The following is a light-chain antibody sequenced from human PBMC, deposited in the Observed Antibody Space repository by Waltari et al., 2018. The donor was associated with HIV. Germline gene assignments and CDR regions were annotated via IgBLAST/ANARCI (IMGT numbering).Light chain of an antibody. J-gene: IGKJ1*01. CDR1: QSVSSSY. CDR3: QQYGRSSRT. CDR2: GAS. V-gene: IGKV3-20*01. Sequence: EIVLTQSPGTLSLPPGERATLSCRASQSVSSSYLAWYQQKPGQAPRLLIYGASSRATGIPDRFSGSGSGTDFTLSISRLEAEDFAVYYCQQYGRSSRTFGQGTKVEIK.